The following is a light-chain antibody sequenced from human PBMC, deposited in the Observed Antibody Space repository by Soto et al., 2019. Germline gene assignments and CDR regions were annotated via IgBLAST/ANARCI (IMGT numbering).Light chain of an antibody. CDR2: DAS. CDR3: QQLSSYPLT. V-gene: IGKV3-20*01. CDR1: QTVRNNY. Sequence: EFVLTQSPGTLSLSPGEIATLSCRASQTVRNNYLAWYQQKPGQAPRLLIYDASSRATGIPDRFSGGGSGTDFTLTISRLEPEDFAVYYCQQLSSYPLTFGGGTKVEIK. J-gene: IGKJ4*01.